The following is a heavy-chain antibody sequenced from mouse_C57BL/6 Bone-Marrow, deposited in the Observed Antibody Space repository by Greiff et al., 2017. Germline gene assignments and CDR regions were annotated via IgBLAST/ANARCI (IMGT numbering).Heavy chain of an antibody. J-gene: IGHJ1*03. V-gene: IGHV1-15*01. CDR3: TRYYYGPNWYFDV. CDR1: GYTFTDYE. D-gene: IGHD1-1*01. CDR2: IDPETGGT. Sequence: VQGVESGAELVRPGASVTLSCKASGYTFTDYEMHWVKQTPVHGLEWIGAIDPETGGTAYNQKFKGKAILTADKSSSTAYMELRSLTSEDSAVYYCTRYYYGPNWYFDVWGTGTTVTVSS.